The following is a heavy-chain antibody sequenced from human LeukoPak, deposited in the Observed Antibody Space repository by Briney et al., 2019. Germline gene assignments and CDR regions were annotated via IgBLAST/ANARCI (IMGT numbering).Heavy chain of an antibody. D-gene: IGHD2-15*01. Sequence: GGSLRLSCAASGFTFSDYAIAWVRQSPGKGLECLAFISYDGSNKYYADSVKGRFTISRDNSKNTLYLQMNSLRGEDTAVYYCARDPIGYCSGGTCYFDYWGQGTLVTVSS. CDR3: ARDPIGYCSGGTCYFDY. J-gene: IGHJ4*02. CDR1: GFTFSDYA. V-gene: IGHV3-30-3*01. CDR2: ISYDGSNK.